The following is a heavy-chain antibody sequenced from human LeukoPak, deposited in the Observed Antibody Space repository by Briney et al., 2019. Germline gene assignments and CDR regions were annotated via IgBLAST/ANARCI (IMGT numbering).Heavy chain of an antibody. CDR3: ARLLPASRHYFDY. Sequence: GGSLRLSCAAYGLTFSSEYLAWVRQAPGKGLEWISVIYGAGATYYADSVQGRFTISRDTYSNALYLQMNSLRVEDTAVYHCARLLPASRHYFDYWGQGTLVTVSS. CDR1: GLTFSSEY. D-gene: IGHD2-15*01. J-gene: IGHJ4*02. V-gene: IGHV3-53*01. CDR2: IYGAGAT.